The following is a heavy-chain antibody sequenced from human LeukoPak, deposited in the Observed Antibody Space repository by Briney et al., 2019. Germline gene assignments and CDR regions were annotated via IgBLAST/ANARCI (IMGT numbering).Heavy chain of an antibody. CDR1: GVSISSGGYY. CDR3: ARVPYYYGSGSYYNGVVY. CDR2: IYYSGST. J-gene: IGHJ4*02. V-gene: IGHV4-31*03. Sequence: SSETLSLTCTVSGVSISSGGYYWTWIRQHPGKGLEWIGYIYYSGSTYYNPSLKGRLTISVDTSKNQFSLKLSSATAADTAVYYCARVPYYYGSGSYYNGVVYWGQGTLVTVSS. D-gene: IGHD3-10*01.